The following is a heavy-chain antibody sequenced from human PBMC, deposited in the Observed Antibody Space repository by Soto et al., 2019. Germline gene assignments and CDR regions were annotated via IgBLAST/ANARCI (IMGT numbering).Heavy chain of an antibody. V-gene: IGHV4-34*01. CDR3: ARSGWNLWPYYFDY. CDR2: INHSGST. J-gene: IGHJ4*02. CDR1: GGSFSGYY. Sequence: PSETLSLTCAVYGGSFSGYYWSWIRQPPGKGLEWIGEINHSGSTNYNPSLKSRVTISVDTSKNQFSLKLSSVTAADTAVYYCARSGWNLWPYYFDYWGQGTLVTVSS. D-gene: IGHD1-1*01.